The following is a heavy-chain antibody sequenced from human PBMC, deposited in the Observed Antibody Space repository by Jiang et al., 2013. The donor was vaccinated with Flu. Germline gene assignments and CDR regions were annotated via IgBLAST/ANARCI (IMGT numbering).Heavy chain of an antibody. J-gene: IGHJ5*02. CDR3: ASLDCSGGSCYWFDP. D-gene: IGHD2-15*01. Sequence: PSQTLSLTCTVSGGSISSGGYYWSWIRQHPGKGLEWIGYIYYSGSTYYNRTLKSRVTISVDTSKNQFSLKLSSVTAADTAVYYCASLDCSGGSCYWFDPWGQGTLVTVSS. CDR2: IYYSGST. V-gene: IGHV4-31*03. CDR1: GGSISSGGYY.